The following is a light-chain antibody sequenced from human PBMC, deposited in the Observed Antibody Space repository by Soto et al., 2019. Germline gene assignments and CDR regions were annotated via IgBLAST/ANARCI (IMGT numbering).Light chain of an antibody. CDR1: NSNIGSNS. Sequence: QSVLTQPPSLSRTPGQRVTISCSGGNSNIGSNSVYWYQLLPGTAPKLLIYRNNQRPSGVPDRFSGSKSGTSASLAISGLRSEDEADYFCAAWDDSLVAFGGGTKLTVL. J-gene: IGLJ3*02. CDR3: AAWDDSLVA. CDR2: RNN. V-gene: IGLV1-47*01.